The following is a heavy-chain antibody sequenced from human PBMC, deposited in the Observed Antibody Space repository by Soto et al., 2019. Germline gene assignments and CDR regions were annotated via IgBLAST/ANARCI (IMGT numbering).Heavy chain of an antibody. CDR3: AAIVVVPAAIHRGGWFDP. V-gene: IGHV4-4*07. Sequence: LSLTCTVSGGSISSYYWSWIRQPAGKGLEWIGRIYTSGSTNYNPSLKSRVTMSVDTSKNQFSLKLSSVTAADTAVYYCAAIVVVPAAIHRGGWFDPWGQGTLVTVSS. J-gene: IGHJ5*02. CDR2: IYTSGST. D-gene: IGHD2-2*01. CDR1: GGSISSYY.